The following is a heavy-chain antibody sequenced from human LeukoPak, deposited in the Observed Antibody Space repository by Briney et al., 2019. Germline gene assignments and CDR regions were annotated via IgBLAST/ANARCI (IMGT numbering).Heavy chain of an antibody. CDR2: IDPNSGDT. CDR1: GYIFTGYF. D-gene: IGHD3-22*01. V-gene: IGHV1-2*02. CDR3: ARSGSTGYPLDY. J-gene: IGHJ4*02. Sequence: GASVKVSCKASGYIFTGYFIHWVRQAPGQGLEWMSCIDPNSGDTKYAQKFQGRVSMPRDTSTRTAYMELSRLRSDDTAVYFCARSGSTGYPLDYWRQGTLVTVSS.